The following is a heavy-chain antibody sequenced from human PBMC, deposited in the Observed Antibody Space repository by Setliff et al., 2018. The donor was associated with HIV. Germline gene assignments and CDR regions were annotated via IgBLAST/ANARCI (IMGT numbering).Heavy chain of an antibody. V-gene: IGHV1-8*02. J-gene: IGHJ4*02. CDR3: ARGAYRRRDGGTYFYQFDF. D-gene: IGHD1-26*01. CDR2: MNPDSGKT. CDR1: GYTFASYD. Sequence: ASVKVSCKASGYTFASYDISWVRQASGQGPEWMGWMNPDSGKTGYAQNFQGRVTMTRDTSISTAYMELHSLRSEDTAVYYCARGAYRRRDGGTYFYQFDFWGRGTLVTVSS.